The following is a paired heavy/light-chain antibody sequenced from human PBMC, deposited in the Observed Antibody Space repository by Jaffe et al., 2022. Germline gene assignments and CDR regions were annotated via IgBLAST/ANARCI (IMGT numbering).Heavy chain of an antibody. CDR3: ARDWRHYYGSGSYGNYFDY. Sequence: EVQLVESGGGLVQPGGSLRLSCAASGFTFSSYEMNWVRQAPGKGLEWVSYISSSGSTIYYADSVKGRFTISRDNAKNSLYLQMNSLRAEDTAVYYCARDWRHYYGSGSYGNYFDYWGQGTLVTVSS. CDR1: GFTFSSYE. CDR2: ISSSGSTI. J-gene: IGHJ4*02. D-gene: IGHD3-10*01. V-gene: IGHV3-48*03.
Light chain of an antibody. CDR2: DAS. Sequence: EIVLTQSPATLSLSPGERATLSCGASQSVSSSYLAWYQQKPGLAPRLLIYDASSRATGIPDRFSGSGSGTDFTLTISRLEPEDFAVYYCQQYGSSPRTFGQGTKLEIK. CDR1: QSVSSSY. J-gene: IGKJ2*01. CDR3: QQYGSSPRT. V-gene: IGKV3D-20*01.